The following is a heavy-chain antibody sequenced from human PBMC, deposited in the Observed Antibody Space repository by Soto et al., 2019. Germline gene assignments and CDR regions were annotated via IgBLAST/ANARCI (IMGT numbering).Heavy chain of an antibody. V-gene: IGHV1-18*01. CDR3: ARVPVQLRPPPGAFDI. CDR2: ISAYNGST. J-gene: IGHJ3*02. Sequence: GASVKVSCKASGYTFTSYGISWVRQAPGQGLEWMGWISAYNGSTNYAQKLQGRVTMTTDTSTSTAYMELRSLRSDDTAVYYCARVPVQLRPPPGAFDIWGQGPIVTVSS. CDR1: GYTFTSYG. D-gene: IGHD5-18*01.